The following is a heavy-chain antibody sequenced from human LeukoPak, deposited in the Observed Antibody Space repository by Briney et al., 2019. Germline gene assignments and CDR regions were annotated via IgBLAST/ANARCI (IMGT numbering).Heavy chain of an antibody. CDR1: GGTFNNHA. D-gene: IGHD5-18*01. J-gene: IGHJ2*01. CDR2: IIPIFGTP. V-gene: IGHV1-69*13. Sequence: GASVKVSCKASGGTFNNHAISWVRQAPGQGLEWMGAIIPIFGTPNYAQNFQGRVTITADASTSTVYMERSSLRSEDTAVYYCARLHGGYDPDWYFDLWGRGTLVTVSS. CDR3: ARLHGGYDPDWYFDL.